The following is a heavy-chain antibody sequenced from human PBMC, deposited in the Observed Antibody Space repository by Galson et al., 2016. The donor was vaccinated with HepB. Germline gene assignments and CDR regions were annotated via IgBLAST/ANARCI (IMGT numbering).Heavy chain of an antibody. V-gene: IGHV4-39*07. D-gene: IGHD3-9*01. CDR1: GGSVSSTVNC. J-gene: IGHJ3*01. CDR3: ATARTNCDLLTAYSHFGFDV. CDR2: IKYGGGA. Sequence: SETLSLTCSVSGGSVSSTVNCWGWIRQPPGKGLEWIGSIKYGGGAYYTPSLKGRVSMSLDTSKNRFSLRLTSVTAADTAVYYCATARTNCDLLTAYSHFGFDVWGQGTMVTVSS.